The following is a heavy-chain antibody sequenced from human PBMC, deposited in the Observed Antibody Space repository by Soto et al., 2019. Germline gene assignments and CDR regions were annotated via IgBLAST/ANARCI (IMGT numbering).Heavy chain of an antibody. J-gene: IGHJ6*03. CDR1: GFTFSSYS. Sequence: GGSLRLSCAASGFTFSSYSMNWVRQAPGKGLEWVSSISSSSSYIYYADSVKGRFTISRDNAKNSLYLQMNSLRAEDTAVYYCARCPAPTIFGVVKPGYYYYMDVWGKGTTVTVSS. D-gene: IGHD3-3*01. CDR3: ARCPAPTIFGVVKPGYYYYMDV. V-gene: IGHV3-21*01. CDR2: ISSSSSYI.